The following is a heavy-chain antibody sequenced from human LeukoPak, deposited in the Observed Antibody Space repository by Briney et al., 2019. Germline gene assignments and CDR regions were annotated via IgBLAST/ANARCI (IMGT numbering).Heavy chain of an antibody. V-gene: IGHV3-21*01. Sequence: PGGSLRLSCAASGFTFSSYSMNWVRQAPGKGLEWVSSISSSSSYIYYADSVKGRFTISRDNAKNSLYLQMNSLRAEDTAVYYCARVYGRGVVGASDYWGQGTLVTVSS. CDR2: ISSSSSYI. CDR1: GFTFSSYS. D-gene: IGHD1-26*01. CDR3: ARVYGRGVVGASDY. J-gene: IGHJ4*02.